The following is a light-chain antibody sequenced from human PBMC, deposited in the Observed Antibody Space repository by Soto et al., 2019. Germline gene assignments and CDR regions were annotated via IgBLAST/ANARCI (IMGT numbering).Light chain of an antibody. V-gene: IGKV1-12*01. Sequence: DSQMTQSPSSLSASVGDRVTITCRSSEDISTWLAWYQQKPGKAPKLLIYAASSLQSGVPSRFSGSGSGTDFTLTISSLQPEDFATYYCQHADSFPLITFGQGTRLEIK. CDR2: AAS. CDR3: QHADSFPLIT. J-gene: IGKJ5*01. CDR1: EDISTW.